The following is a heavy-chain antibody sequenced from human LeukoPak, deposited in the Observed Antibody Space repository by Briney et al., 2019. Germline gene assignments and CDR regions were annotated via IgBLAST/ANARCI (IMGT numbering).Heavy chain of an antibody. V-gene: IGHV4-34*01. CDR1: GGSFSGYY. J-gene: IGHJ4*02. CDR3: ARGSDTAAGLY. Sequence: KPSETLSLTCAVYGGSFSGYYWSWIRQPPGKGLEWIGEINHSGSTNYNPSLKSRVSISVDSSENQFSLKVSSVTAADTAVYYCARGSDTAAGLYWGQGTLVTVSS. CDR2: INHSGST. D-gene: IGHD6-13*01.